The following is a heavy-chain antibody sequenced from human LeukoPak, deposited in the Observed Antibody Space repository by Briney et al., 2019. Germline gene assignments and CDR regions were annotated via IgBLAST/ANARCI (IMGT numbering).Heavy chain of an antibody. CDR1: GGSISSYY. Sequence: PSETLSLTCTVSGGSISSYYWSWIRQPAGKGLEWIGYIYYSGSTNYNPSLKSRVTISVDTSKNQFSLKLSSVTAADTAVYYCARGYSGYDMPDYWGQGTLVTVSS. J-gene: IGHJ4*02. D-gene: IGHD5-12*01. CDR3: ARGYSGYDMPDY. CDR2: IYYSGST. V-gene: IGHV4-59*01.